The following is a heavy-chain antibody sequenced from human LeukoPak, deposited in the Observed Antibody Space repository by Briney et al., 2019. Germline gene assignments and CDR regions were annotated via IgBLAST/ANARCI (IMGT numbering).Heavy chain of an antibody. CDR3: AREGIAAADGYFDY. D-gene: IGHD6-13*01. CDR1: GYTFTSYG. J-gene: IGHJ4*02. Sequence: ASVKVSCKASGYTFTSYGISWVRQAPGQGLEWMGWINPNSGGTNYAQKFQGRVTMTRDTSISTAYMELSRLRSDDTAVYYCAREGIAAADGYFDYWGQGTLVTVSS. V-gene: IGHV1-2*02. CDR2: INPNSGGT.